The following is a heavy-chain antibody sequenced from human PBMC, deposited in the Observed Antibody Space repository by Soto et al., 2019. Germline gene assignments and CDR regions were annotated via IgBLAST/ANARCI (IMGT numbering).Heavy chain of an antibody. V-gene: IGHV4-39*01. Sequence: SETLSLTCTVSGGSISSSSYYWGWIRQPPGKGLEWIGSIYYSGSTYYNPSLKSRVTISVDTSKNQFSLKLSSVTAADTAVYYCARRTMKDAFDIWGQGTMVTVSS. CDR1: GGSISSSSYY. CDR3: ARRTMKDAFDI. J-gene: IGHJ3*02. CDR2: IYYSGST.